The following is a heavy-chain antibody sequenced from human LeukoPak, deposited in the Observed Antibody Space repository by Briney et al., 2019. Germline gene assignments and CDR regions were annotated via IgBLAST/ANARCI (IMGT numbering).Heavy chain of an antibody. V-gene: IGHV1-2*02. CDR2: INPNSGGT. D-gene: IGHD6-13*01. Sequence: ASVTVSCKASGYTFTGYYMHWVRQAPGQGLEWMGWINPNSGGTNYAQKFQGRVTMTRDTSISTAYMELSRLRSDDTAVYYCARESRIAAAGTGGFDPWGQGTLVTVSS. J-gene: IGHJ5*02. CDR1: GYTFTGYY. CDR3: ARESRIAAAGTGGFDP.